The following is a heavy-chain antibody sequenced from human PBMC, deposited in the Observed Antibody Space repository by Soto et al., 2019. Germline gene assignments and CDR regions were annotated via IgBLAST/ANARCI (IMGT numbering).Heavy chain of an antibody. CDR2: ISYDGSNK. Sequence: QVQLVESGGGVVQPGRSLRLSCAASGFTFSSYAMHWVRQAPGKGLEWVAVISYDGSNKYYADSVKGRFTISRDNSKNTLYLQMNSLRAEDTAVYYCAGEYCSITRCYSFDYWGQGTLVTVSS. CDR3: AGEYCSITRCYSFDY. D-gene: IGHD2-2*02. J-gene: IGHJ4*02. CDR1: GFTFSSYA. V-gene: IGHV3-30-3*01.